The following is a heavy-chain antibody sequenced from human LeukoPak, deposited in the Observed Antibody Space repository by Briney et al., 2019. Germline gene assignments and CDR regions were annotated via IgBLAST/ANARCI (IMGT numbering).Heavy chain of an antibody. CDR3: ATSSGGSSVFFLYYYYGVDV. J-gene: IGHJ6*02. Sequence: PSETLSLTCTVSGGSVSSGYYYWSWIRQPPGKGLEFIGYISYDGSSNYNPSLNSRVTISVDTSKNQFSLKLSSVTAADTAVYCCATSSGGSSVFFLYYYYGVDVWGQGTTVTVSS. V-gene: IGHV4-61*01. CDR2: ISYDGSS. CDR1: GGSVSSGYYY. D-gene: IGHD3-22*01.